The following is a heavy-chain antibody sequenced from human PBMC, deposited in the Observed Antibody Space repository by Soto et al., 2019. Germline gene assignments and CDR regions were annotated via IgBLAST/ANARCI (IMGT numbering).Heavy chain of an antibody. J-gene: IGHJ4*02. V-gene: IGHV3-21*01. D-gene: IGHD1-20*01. CDR1: GFTFSRYI. Sequence: GGSLRLSCAASGFTFSRYIINWVRQAPGKGLEWVSSISSSSSYIYYADSVKGRFTISRDNAKNSLYLQMNSLRAEDTAVYYCASTPSSRISRHWGQGTLVTVSS. CDR2: ISSSSSYI. CDR3: ASTPSSRISRH.